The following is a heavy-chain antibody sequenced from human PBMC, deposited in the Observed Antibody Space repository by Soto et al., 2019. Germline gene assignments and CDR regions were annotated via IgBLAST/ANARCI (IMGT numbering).Heavy chain of an antibody. CDR1: GASLSGYY. V-gene: IGHV4-34*01. J-gene: IGHJ4*02. Sequence: SETLSLPCGVSGASLSGYYRSWIRQPPGKGLEWIGEINDSGSTSYNPSLKSRVTISVDTSKNQFSLKLSSVTAADTAVYYCAKHLGFCSGDGCYRGFDCWGQGTLVTVSS. D-gene: IGHD2-15*01. CDR2: INDSGST. CDR3: AKHLGFCSGDGCYRGFDC.